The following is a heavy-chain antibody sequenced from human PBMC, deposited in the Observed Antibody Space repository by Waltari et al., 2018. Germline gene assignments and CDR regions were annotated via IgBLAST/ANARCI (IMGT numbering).Heavy chain of an antibody. Sequence: EVQLVQSGAEVKKPGESLKISCKGSGSTFTNFWIAWVRQIPGKGLECMGIFYPDDSDARYSPSFQGLVTFSADKSISTAYVQWSSLEASDTAIYYCAKFSGNVKDNSGLNSWGQGTLVTVSS. CDR3: AKFSGNVKDNSGLNS. CDR1: GSTFTNFW. CDR2: FYPDDSDA. J-gene: IGHJ4*02. D-gene: IGHD6-19*01. V-gene: IGHV5-51*01.